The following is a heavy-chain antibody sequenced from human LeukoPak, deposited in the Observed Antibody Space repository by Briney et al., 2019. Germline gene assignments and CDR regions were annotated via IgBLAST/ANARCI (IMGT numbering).Heavy chain of an antibody. Sequence: ASVKVSCKASGYTFTRYDMHWVRQAPGQGLEWMGIINPSGGSINYAQKFQGRVTMTRDTSTSTVYMELSSLRSEDTAVYYCARDHALWSNCFDYWGQGTLVTVSS. D-gene: IGHD2/OR15-2a*01. CDR2: INPSGGSI. CDR3: ARDHALWSNCFDY. J-gene: IGHJ4*02. V-gene: IGHV1-46*01. CDR1: GYTFTRYD.